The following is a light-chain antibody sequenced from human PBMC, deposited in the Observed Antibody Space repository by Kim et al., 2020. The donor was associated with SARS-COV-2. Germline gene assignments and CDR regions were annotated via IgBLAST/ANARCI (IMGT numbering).Light chain of an antibody. Sequence: PGERATLSCRASQSVSSRYLDCYQQRPGQAPRLLIYGASNRATGIPERFSGSASGTDFNLTISRLEPEDFAVYYCHQYGGSPRTFGGGTKVDIK. CDR3: HQYGGSPRT. J-gene: IGKJ4*01. CDR1: QSVSSRY. CDR2: GAS. V-gene: IGKV3-20*01.